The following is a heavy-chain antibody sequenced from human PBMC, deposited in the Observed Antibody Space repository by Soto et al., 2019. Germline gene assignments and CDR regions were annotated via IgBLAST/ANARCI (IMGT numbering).Heavy chain of an antibody. Sequence: SVKVSCKASGGTFSSYAISWVRQAPGQGLEWMGGIIPIFGTANYAQKFQGRVTITADESTSTAYMELSSLRSEDTAVYYCAIHLDAVGATAYYYYGMDVWGQGTTVTFSS. CDR3: AIHLDAVGATAYYYYGMDV. V-gene: IGHV1-69*13. D-gene: IGHD1-26*01. CDR2: IIPIFGTA. CDR1: GGTFSSYA. J-gene: IGHJ6*02.